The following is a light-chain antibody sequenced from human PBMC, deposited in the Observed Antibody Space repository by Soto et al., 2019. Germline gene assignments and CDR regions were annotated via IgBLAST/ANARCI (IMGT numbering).Light chain of an antibody. CDR3: QQRSNWPPRLT. Sequence: EIVLTQSPATLSLSPGERATLSCRASQSVSSYLAWYQQKPGQAPRLLIYDASNRATGIPARFSGNGSGTDFTLTISSLEPEDFAVYYCQQRSNWPPRLTFGQGTKLEIK. CDR1: QSVSSY. CDR2: DAS. J-gene: IGKJ2*01. V-gene: IGKV3-11*01.